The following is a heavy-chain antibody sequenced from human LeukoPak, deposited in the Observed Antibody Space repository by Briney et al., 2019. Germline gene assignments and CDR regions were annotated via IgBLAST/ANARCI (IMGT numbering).Heavy chain of an antibody. CDR1: GFTFSSYA. J-gene: IGHJ4*02. V-gene: IGHV3-30*01. CDR2: ISYDGSNK. CDR3: ARGDYSNPMVFDY. Sequence: GGSLGLSCAASGFTFSSYAMHWVRQAPGKGLEWVAVISYDGSNKYYADSVKGRFTISRDNSKNTLYLQMNSLRAEDTAVYYCARGDYSNPMVFDYWGQGTLVTVSS. D-gene: IGHD4-11*01.